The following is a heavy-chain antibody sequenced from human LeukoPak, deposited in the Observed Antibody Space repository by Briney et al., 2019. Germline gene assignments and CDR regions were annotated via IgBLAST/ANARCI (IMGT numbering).Heavy chain of an antibody. J-gene: IGHJ4*02. D-gene: IGHD6-19*01. CDR1: GDSVSSNSAA. CDR2: TYYRSKWYN. CDR3: VRDEWLVRGGGFDY. Sequence: PSQTLSLTCAISGDSVSSNSAAWNWIRQSPSRGLEWLGRTYYRSKWYNDYAVSVKSRITINPDTSKNQFSLQLNSVTPEDTAVYYCVRDEWLVRGGGFDYWGQGTLVTVSS. V-gene: IGHV6-1*01.